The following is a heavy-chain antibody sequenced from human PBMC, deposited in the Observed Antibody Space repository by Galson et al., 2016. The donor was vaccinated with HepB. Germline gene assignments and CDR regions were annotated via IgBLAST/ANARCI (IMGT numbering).Heavy chain of an antibody. CDR1: GFTFTDYS. V-gene: IGHV3-11*01. CDR3: ARDIWIERCSSSWSLVY. Sequence: SLRLSCAASGFTFTDYSMSWVRQAPGKGLEWLSFITSGGTIYYADSVKGRFTISRDNAKNSLYLQMTGLRAEDTAVYYCARDIWIERCSSSWSLVYWGQGALVTVSS. CDR2: ITSGGTI. J-gene: IGHJ4*02. D-gene: IGHD6-13*01.